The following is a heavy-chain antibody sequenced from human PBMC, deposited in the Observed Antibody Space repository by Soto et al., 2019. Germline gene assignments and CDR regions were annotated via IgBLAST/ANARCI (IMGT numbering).Heavy chain of an antibody. CDR1: GFTFSNYD. D-gene: IGHD3-22*01. CDR3: ARLGDYYQAFDY. J-gene: IGHJ4*01. CDR2: ITSHGHTT. Sequence: PGGSLRLSCSASGFTFSNYDMVWVRQAPGKGLEYISAITSHGHTTYYADSVKGRFTISRDNSKNTLSLQMSSLRGDDTAVYYCARLGDYYQAFDYWGHGTLVTVSS. V-gene: IGHV3-64D*06.